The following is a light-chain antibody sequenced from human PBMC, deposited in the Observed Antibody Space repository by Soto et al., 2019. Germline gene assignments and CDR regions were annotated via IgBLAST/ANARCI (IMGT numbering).Light chain of an antibody. J-gene: IGKJ1*01. CDR1: QSISGW. Sequence: DIQMTQSPPTLSASVGDRVTITCRASQSISGWLAWYQQKPGKAPNLLIYQASTLESGVPSRFSGSGSGTEFTLTMSRLQPDDFATYHCQQHNTYSRTFGQGTRVEIK. CDR3: QQHNTYSRT. CDR2: QAS. V-gene: IGKV1-5*03.